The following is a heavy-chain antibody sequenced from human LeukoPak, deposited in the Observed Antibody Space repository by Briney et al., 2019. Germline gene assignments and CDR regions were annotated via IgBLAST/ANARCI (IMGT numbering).Heavy chain of an antibody. Sequence: ASVKVSCKASGGTFSSYAISWVRQAPGQGLEWMGGIIPIFGTANYAQKFQGRVTITADESTSTAYMELSSLRSEDTAVYYCARDLYSSSWSSPVGYWGQGTLVTVSS. D-gene: IGHD6-13*01. CDR1: GGTFSSYA. J-gene: IGHJ4*02. CDR2: IIPIFGTA. CDR3: ARDLYSSSWSSPVGY. V-gene: IGHV1-69*13.